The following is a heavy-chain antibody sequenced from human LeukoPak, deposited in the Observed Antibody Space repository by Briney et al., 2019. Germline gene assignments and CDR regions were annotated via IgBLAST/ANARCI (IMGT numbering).Heavy chain of an antibody. CDR1: GGSISSYY. CDR3: ARHVGGYDFWSGYLNWFDP. CDR2: IYYSGGT. D-gene: IGHD3-3*01. Sequence: SETLSLTCTVSGGSISSYYWSWIRQPPGKGLEWIGYIYYSGGTNYNPSLKSRVTISVDTSKNQFSLKLSSVTAADTAVYYCARHVGGYDFWSGYLNWFDPWGQGTLVTVSS. V-gene: IGHV4-59*08. J-gene: IGHJ5*02.